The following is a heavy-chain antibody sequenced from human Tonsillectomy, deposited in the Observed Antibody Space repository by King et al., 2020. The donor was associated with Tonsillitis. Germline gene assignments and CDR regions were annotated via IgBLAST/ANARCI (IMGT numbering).Heavy chain of an antibody. CDR3: ARVGYGGNNYYFDY. Sequence: VQLVESGAEVKKPGASVKVSCEASGYTFTSYDINWVRQATGQGLEWMGWMNPNSGNSVYAQKFQGRVTMTRNTSISTAYMELSSLRSEDTAVYYCARVGYGGNNYYFDYWGQGTLVTVSS. CDR2: MNPNSGNS. V-gene: IGHV1-8*01. CDR1: GYTFTSYD. J-gene: IGHJ4*02. D-gene: IGHD4-23*01.